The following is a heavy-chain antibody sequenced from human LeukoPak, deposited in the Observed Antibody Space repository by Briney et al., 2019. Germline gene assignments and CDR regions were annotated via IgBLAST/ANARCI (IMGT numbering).Heavy chain of an antibody. CDR3: ARVSVVVAEEHNWFDP. D-gene: IGHD2-15*01. Sequence: SETLSLTCTVSGYSISSGYYWGWIRQPPGKGLEWIGSIYYSGSTYYNPSLKSRVTISVDTSKNQFSLKLSSVTAADTAVYYCARVSVVVAEEHNWFDPWGQGTLVTVSS. V-gene: IGHV4-38-2*02. CDR2: IYYSGST. J-gene: IGHJ5*02. CDR1: GYSISSGYY.